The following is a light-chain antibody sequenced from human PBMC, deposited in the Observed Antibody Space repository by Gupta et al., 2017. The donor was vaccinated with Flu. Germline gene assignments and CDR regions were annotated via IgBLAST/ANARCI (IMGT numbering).Light chain of an antibody. J-gene: IGKJ4*01. CDR3: QQYYDVPFT. Sequence: LTACSTTRESGVPDLFSASGSGTDFPLTIASLQAEDVAVHYCQQYYDVPFTFGGGTKVEIK. V-gene: IGKV4-1*01. CDR2: CST.